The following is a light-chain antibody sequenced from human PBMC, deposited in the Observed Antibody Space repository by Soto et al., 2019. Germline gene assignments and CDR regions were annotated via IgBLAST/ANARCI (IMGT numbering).Light chain of an antibody. CDR2: EVI. V-gene: IGLV2-14*01. Sequence: QSALTQPASVSGSPGQSITISCTGTSSDVGRYDYVSWFQQHPGRAPKLLIYEVINRPSGFSTPFSGSKSGNTASLTISGLQAGDGADFYCRSFTTSSTGVFAGGTKLTFL. J-gene: IGLJ3*02. CDR3: RSFTTSSTGV. CDR1: SSDVGRYDY.